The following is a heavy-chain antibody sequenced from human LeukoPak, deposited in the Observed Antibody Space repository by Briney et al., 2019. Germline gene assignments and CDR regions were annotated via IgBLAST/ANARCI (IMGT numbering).Heavy chain of an antibody. CDR3: ARSYSGSYLFDY. CDR2: ISTSSSTI. J-gene: IGHJ4*02. CDR1: GFTFSSYS. Sequence: GGSLRLSCAASGFTFSSYSMNWVRQAPGKGLEWVSYISTSSSTIYYADSVKGRFTISRDSAKNSLYLQMNSLRAEDTAVFYCARSYSGSYLFDYWGQGTLVTVSS. V-gene: IGHV3-48*01. D-gene: IGHD1-26*01.